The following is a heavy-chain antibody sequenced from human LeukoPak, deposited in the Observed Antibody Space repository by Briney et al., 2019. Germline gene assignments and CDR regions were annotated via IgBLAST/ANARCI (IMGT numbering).Heavy chain of an antibody. V-gene: IGHV1-46*01. D-gene: IGHD3-22*01. Sequence: ASVKVSCKASGYTFTSYYMHWVRQAPGQGLEWMGIINPSGGSTSYAQKFQGRVTMTRDMSTSTVYMELSSLGSEDTAVYYCARCNYYDSSGYYCDAFDIWGQGTMVTVSS. J-gene: IGHJ3*02. CDR2: INPSGGST. CDR3: ARCNYYDSSGYYCDAFDI. CDR1: GYTFTSYY.